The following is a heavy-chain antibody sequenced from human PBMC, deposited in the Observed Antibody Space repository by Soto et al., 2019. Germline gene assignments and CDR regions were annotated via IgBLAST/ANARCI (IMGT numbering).Heavy chain of an antibody. J-gene: IGHJ1*01. D-gene: IGHD2-15*01. V-gene: IGHV3-23*01. CDR1: GFTFSSYA. Sequence: GGSLRLSCAASGFTFSSYAMSWVRQAPGKGLEWVSAISGSGGSTYYADSVKGRFTISRDSSKNTLYLQMNSLRAEDTAVYYCAKDATPDCSGGSCYWPEYFHHRGQGTLVTVPS. CDR3: AKDATPDCSGGSCYWPEYFHH. CDR2: ISGSGGST.